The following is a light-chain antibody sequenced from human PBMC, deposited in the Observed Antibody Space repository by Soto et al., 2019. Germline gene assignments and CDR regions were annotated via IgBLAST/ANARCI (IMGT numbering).Light chain of an antibody. Sequence: QSLMTQPASVSGPPGQSITISCTGTSSDVGAYNYVSWYQHHPGKAPRLVIYDVTNRPSGISDRFSGSKSGNTASLTISGLLAEEEADYYCTSYTSTSTYVFGTGTKVTVL. CDR1: SSDVGAYNY. V-gene: IGLV2-14*01. CDR2: DVT. J-gene: IGLJ1*01. CDR3: TSYTSTSTYV.